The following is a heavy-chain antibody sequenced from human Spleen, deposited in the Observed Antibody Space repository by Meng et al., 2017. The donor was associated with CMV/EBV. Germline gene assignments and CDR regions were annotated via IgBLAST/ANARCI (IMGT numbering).Heavy chain of an antibody. CDR1: GFTFDDYA. CDR2: ISSSSSYI. CDR3: ARGYSSVLLWFGETLDF. V-gene: IGHV3-21*01. J-gene: IGHJ4*02. D-gene: IGHD3-10*01. Sequence: GESLKISCVDSGFTFDDYAMHWVRQAPGKGLEWVSSISSSSSYIYYADSVKGRFTISRDNAKNSLYLQMNSLRAEDTAVYYCARGYSSVLLWFGETLDFWGQGTLVTVSS.